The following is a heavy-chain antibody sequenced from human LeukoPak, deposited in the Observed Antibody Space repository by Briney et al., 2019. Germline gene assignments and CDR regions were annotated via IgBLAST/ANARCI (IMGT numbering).Heavy chain of an antibody. CDR2: ISYDGSNK. CDR1: GFTFSSYG. CDR3: AKEDDFWSGYLKIRAYGMDV. D-gene: IGHD3-3*01. J-gene: IGHJ6*02. V-gene: IGHV3-30*18. Sequence: PGGSLRLSCAASGFTFSSYGMHWVRQAPGKGLEWVAVISYDGSNKYYADSVNGRFTISRDNSKNTLYLQMNSLRAEDTAVYYCAKEDDFWSGYLKIRAYGMDVWGQGTTVTVSS.